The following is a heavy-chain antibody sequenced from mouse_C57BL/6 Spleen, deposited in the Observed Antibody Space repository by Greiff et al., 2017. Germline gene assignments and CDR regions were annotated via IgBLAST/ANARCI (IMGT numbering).Heavy chain of an antibody. CDR3: AREGDYYGSRGYFDV. Sequence: VQLKESGPVLVKPGASVKMSCKASGYTFTDYYMNWVKQSHGKSLEWIGVINPYNGGTSYNQKFKGKATLTVDKSSSTAYMELNSLTSEDSAVYYCAREGDYYGSRGYFDVWGTGTTVTVSS. D-gene: IGHD1-1*01. CDR2: INPYNGGT. CDR1: GYTFTDYY. J-gene: IGHJ1*03. V-gene: IGHV1-19*01.